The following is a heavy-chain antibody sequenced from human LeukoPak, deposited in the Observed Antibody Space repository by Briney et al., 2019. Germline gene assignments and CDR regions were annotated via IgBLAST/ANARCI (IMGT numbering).Heavy chain of an antibody. V-gene: IGHV3-64*01. J-gene: IGHJ5*02. CDR1: GLTFSSYA. CDR2: ISSNGGST. D-gene: IGHD6-13*01. CDR3: AKSGSKAAAGRSYNWFDP. Sequence: PGGSLRLSCAASGLTFSSYAMHWVRQAPGKGLEYVSAISSNGGSTYYANSVKGRFTISRDNSKNTLYLQMNSLRAEDTAVYYCAKSGSKAAAGRSYNWFDPWGQGTLVTVSS.